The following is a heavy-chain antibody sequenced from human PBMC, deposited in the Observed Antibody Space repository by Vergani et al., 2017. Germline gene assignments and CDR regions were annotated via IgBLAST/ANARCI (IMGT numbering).Heavy chain of an antibody. CDR2: IYYSGSN. CDR3: ARYEAMLSFHIDY. CDR1: GGPISSGGYY. D-gene: IGHD2-2*01. Sequence: QVQLQESGPGLVKPSQTLSLTCTVSGGPISSGGYYLSWIRQHPGKGLEWIGYIYYSGSNFYNPSLKSRVTISVDTSKNQFSRKLSSVTAADTAVYYCARYEAMLSFHIDYWGQGTLVTVSS. J-gene: IGHJ4*02. V-gene: IGHV4-31*03.